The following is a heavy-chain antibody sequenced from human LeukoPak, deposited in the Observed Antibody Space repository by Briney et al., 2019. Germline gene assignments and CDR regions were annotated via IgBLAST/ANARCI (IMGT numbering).Heavy chain of an antibody. CDR2: IYYSGST. V-gene: IGHV4-59*01. CDR3: ARGRSWSGYRDY. Sequence: SETLSLTCTVSGGSISSYYWSWIRQPPGKGLEWIGYIYYSGSTNYNPSLKSRVTISVDTSKNQFSLKLSSVTAADTAVYYCARGRSWSGYRDYWGQGTLVTVSS. J-gene: IGHJ4*02. CDR1: GGSISSYY. D-gene: IGHD3-3*01.